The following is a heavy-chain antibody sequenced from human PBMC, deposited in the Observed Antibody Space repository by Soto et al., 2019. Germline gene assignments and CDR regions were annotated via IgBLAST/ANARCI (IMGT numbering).Heavy chain of an antibody. V-gene: IGHV1-46*01. CDR1: GYTFTNYY. Sequence: ASVKVSCKASGYTFTNYYMHWVRQAPGQGLEWMGIINPSGGRSIYAQKFQGRVTMTRDTSTSTVYMELSSLRSEDTAVFYCARDLSGYDFWSGPKDYYYGMDVWGQGNTVTVSS. CDR2: INPSGGRS. D-gene: IGHD3-3*01. CDR3: ARDLSGYDFWSGPKDYYYGMDV. J-gene: IGHJ6*02.